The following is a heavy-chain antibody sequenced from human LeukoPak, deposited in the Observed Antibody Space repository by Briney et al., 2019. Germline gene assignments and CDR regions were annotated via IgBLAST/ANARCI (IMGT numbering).Heavy chain of an antibody. CDR1: GGTFSSYA. V-gene: IGHV1-69*13. J-gene: IGHJ6*02. D-gene: IGHD4-11*01. CDR3: ARGSMTTVTGEYYYYGMDV. Sequence: ASVKVSCKASGGTFSSYAISWVRQAPGQGLEWMGGIIPIFGTANYAQKFQGRVTITADESTSTAYMELSSLRSEDTAVYYCARGSMTTVTGEYYYYGMDVWGQGTTVTVS. CDR2: IIPIFGTA.